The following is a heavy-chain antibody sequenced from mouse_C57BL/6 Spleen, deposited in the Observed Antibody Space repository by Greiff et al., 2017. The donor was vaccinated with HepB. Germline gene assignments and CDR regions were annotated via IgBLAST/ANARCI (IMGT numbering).Heavy chain of an antibody. J-gene: IGHJ2*01. CDR1: GYTFTDYE. CDR2: IDPETGGT. CDR3: TGIYYGNYFDY. Sequence: QVQLQQSGAELVRPGASVTLSCKASGYTFTDYEMHWVKQTPVHGLEWIGAIDPETGGTAYNQKFKGKAILTADKSSSTAYMELRSLTSEDSAVYYCTGIYYGNYFDYWGQGTTLTVSS. V-gene: IGHV1-15*01. D-gene: IGHD2-1*01.